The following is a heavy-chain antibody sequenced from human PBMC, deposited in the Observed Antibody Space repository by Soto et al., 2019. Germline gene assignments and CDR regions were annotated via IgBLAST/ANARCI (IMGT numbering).Heavy chain of an antibody. Sequence: VQLVESGGGLVQPGGSLRLPCAASGFTFSSHWMHWVRQVPGKGLVWVSRIKSDGSSTAYADSVKGRFTISRDNAKNTLYLQMKSLRVEDTAIYYCARDRPEILNPTDHPMFDYWGQGTLVTVSS. D-gene: IGHD6-6*01. CDR2: IKSDGSST. CDR3: ARDRPEILNPTDHPMFDY. J-gene: IGHJ4*02. V-gene: IGHV3-74*01. CDR1: GFTFSSHW.